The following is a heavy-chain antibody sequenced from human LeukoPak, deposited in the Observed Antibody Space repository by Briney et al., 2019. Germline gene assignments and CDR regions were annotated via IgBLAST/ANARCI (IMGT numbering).Heavy chain of an antibody. J-gene: IGHJ6*02. CDR2: MYYTGNT. CDR3: ARLYYGMDV. V-gene: IGHV4-39*01. CDR1: GGSISSTSYY. Sequence: PSETLSLTCTVSGGSISSTSYYWGWIRQPPGEGLEWIGSMYYTGNTHYSPSLKSRVTISVVTSKNQFSLELNSVTAADTAVYYCARLYYGMDVWGQGTTVTVSS.